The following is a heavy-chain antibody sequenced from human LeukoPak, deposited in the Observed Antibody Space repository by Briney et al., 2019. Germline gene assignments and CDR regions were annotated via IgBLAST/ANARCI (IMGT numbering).Heavy chain of an antibody. J-gene: IGHJ4*02. Sequence: PGGSLRLSCAASGFTFSSYAMSWVRQAPGKGLEWVSAISGSGGSTYYADSVKGRFTISRDNSKNTLYLQMNSLRAEDTAVYYCAKDSDHYGSRGMADYWGQGTLVTVSS. CDR3: AKDSDHYGSRGMADY. D-gene: IGHD3-10*01. CDR2: ISGSGGST. CDR1: GFTFSSYA. V-gene: IGHV3-23*01.